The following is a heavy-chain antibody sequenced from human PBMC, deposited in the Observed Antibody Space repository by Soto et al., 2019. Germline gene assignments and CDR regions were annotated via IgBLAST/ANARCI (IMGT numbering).Heavy chain of an antibody. D-gene: IGHD3-10*01. J-gene: IGHJ3*02. V-gene: IGHV3-74*01. Sequence: EVQLVESGGGLVQPGGSLTLSCAASGFTFSRHWMHWVRQAPGKGLVWVSRIKTVGTSTSYADSVKGRFTISRDNAKNTLGLQMNSLTAEDTAVYYCARDMRAVPWYGGVSSAFDIWGQGTVVTVSS. CDR2: IKTVGTST. CDR1: GFTFSRHW. CDR3: ARDMRAVPWYGGVSSAFDI.